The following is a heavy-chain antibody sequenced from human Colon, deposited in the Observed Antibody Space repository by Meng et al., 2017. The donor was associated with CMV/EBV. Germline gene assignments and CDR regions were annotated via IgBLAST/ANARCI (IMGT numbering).Heavy chain of an antibody. J-gene: IGHJ4*02. Sequence: GESLKISCAASGFTFAGHTMTWVRQAPGKGLEWVSSIASHRSQIYYAESVKGRFTISRDDAQNSLHLQMNSLRAEDTAVYYCVREGYDWNVPSFFYYWGQGAQVTVSS. CDR1: GFTFAGHT. CDR3: VREGYDWNVPSFFYY. CDR2: IASHRSQI. D-gene: IGHD1-20*01. V-gene: IGHV3-21*01.